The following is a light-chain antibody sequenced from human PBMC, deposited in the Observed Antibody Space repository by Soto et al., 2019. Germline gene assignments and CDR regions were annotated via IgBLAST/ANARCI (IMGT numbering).Light chain of an antibody. Sequence: QSALTQPASVSGFPGQSITISCTGTSSDVGGYDYVSWYQHHPGKAPKLMIYEVSNRPSGVSNRFSGSKSGNTASLTISGLQAEDEADYYCSSFTSSSTAVFGGGTKLTVL. J-gene: IGLJ2*01. CDR2: EVS. CDR1: SSDVGGYDY. CDR3: SSFTSSSTAV. V-gene: IGLV2-14*01.